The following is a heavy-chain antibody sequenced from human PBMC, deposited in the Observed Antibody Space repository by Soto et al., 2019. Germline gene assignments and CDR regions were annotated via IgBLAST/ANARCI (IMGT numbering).Heavy chain of an antibody. Sequence: GGSLRLSCAASGFTFSSYGMHWVRQAPGKGLEWVAVIWYDGSNKYYADSGKGRFTISRDNSKNTLYLQMNSLRAEDTAVYYCARDITMVRGVIITGNWFDPWGQGTLVTVSS. V-gene: IGHV3-33*01. CDR3: ARDITMVRGVIITGNWFDP. CDR2: IWYDGSNK. J-gene: IGHJ5*02. CDR1: GFTFSSYG. D-gene: IGHD3-10*01.